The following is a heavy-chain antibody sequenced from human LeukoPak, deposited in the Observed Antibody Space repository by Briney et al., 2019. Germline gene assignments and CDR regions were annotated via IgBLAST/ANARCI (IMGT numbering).Heavy chain of an antibody. CDR3: ARHSRGYDSEFGY. Sequence: ASETLSLTCTVSGDSIITYYWSWIRQPPGKGLEWIGYMYYSGSTNYNPSLKSRVTISVDKPRNQFSLTLSSVTAADTAVYYCARHSRGYDSEFGYWGQGTLVTVSS. CDR2: MYYSGST. D-gene: IGHD5-12*01. J-gene: IGHJ4*02. CDR1: GDSIITYY. V-gene: IGHV4-59*08.